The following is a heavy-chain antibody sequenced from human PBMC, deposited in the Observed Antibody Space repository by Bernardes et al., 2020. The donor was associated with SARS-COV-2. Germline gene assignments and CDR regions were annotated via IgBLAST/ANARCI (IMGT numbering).Heavy chain of an antibody. D-gene: IGHD6-19*01. V-gene: IGHV2-5*02. J-gene: IGHJ5*02. CDR2: IYWDDDK. CDR1: GFSLNTSGVN. Sequence: SGPTLVKPTQTLTLTCSFSGFSLNTSGVNVGWIRQPPGKALEWLALIYWDDDKRYSPSLKSRLTITTDTSKNQVVLTMTNMDPVDTATYYCAHCQIEVAGSWFDPWGRGILVTVSS. CDR3: AHCQIEVAGSWFDP.